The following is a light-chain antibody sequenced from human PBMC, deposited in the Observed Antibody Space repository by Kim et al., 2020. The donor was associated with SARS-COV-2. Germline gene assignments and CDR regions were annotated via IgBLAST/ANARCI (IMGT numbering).Light chain of an antibody. V-gene: IGLV6-57*04. CDR2: EDN. Sequence: NFMLTQPHSVSESPGKTVTISCTRSSGSIARNYVQWYQQRPGRGPTTVIYEDNKRPSGVPDRFSGSIDSSSNSAYLTISGLKTEDEADYYCQSYDSTIVFGTGTKVTVL. CDR1: SGSIARNY. CDR3: QSYDSTIV. J-gene: IGLJ1*01.